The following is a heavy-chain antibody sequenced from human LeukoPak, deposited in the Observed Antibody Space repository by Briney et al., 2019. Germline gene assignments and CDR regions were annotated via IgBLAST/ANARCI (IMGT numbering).Heavy chain of an antibody. J-gene: IGHJ3*02. CDR3: ARWKAAAGIRDDAFDI. CDR1: GFTFSSYS. Sequence: GGSLRLSCAASGFTFSSYSMNWVRQAPGKGLEWVSSISSSSSYIYYADSVKGRFTISRDNAKNSLYLQMNSLRAEDTAVYYCARWKAAAGIRDDAFDIWGQGTMVTVSS. CDR2: ISSSSSYI. D-gene: IGHD6-13*01. V-gene: IGHV3-21*01.